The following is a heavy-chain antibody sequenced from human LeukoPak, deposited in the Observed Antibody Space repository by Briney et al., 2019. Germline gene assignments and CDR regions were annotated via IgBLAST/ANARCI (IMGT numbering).Heavy chain of an antibody. CDR2: IRSKAYGGTT. J-gene: IGHJ4*02. Sequence: GGSLRLSCTASGFTFGDYGMSWVHQAPGKGLEWVGFIRSKAYGGTTEYAASVKGRFTISRDDSKSIAYLQVNSLKTEDTAVYYCTGSFGELSFFAYWGQGTLVTVSS. V-gene: IGHV3-49*04. CDR1: GFTFGDYG. CDR3: TGSFGELSFFAY. D-gene: IGHD3-10*01.